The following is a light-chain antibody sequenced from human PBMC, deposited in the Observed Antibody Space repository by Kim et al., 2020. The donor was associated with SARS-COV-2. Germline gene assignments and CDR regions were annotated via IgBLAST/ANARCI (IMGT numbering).Light chain of an antibody. Sequence: PSFTISCTGTSRDIGGYDYVSWYQQHPGKAPKLTIYEVRKRPSGVPDRFSGSKSGNTASLTVSGLQAEDEADYYCGSYAGSNNYVFGTGTKVTVL. J-gene: IGLJ1*01. CDR1: SRDIGGYDY. CDR2: EVR. V-gene: IGLV2-8*01. CDR3: GSYAGSNNYV.